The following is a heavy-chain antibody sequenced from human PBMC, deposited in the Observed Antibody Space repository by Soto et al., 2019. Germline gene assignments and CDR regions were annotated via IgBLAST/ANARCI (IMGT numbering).Heavy chain of an antibody. CDR1: GGSFTSNNW. J-gene: IGHJ4*02. CDR2: IYRTGST. D-gene: IGHD1-7*01. V-gene: IGHV4-4*02. CDR3: ESRDPGTSVDY. Sequence: SETLSLTCAVSGGSFTSNNWWTWVRQPPGQGLEWIGEIYRTGSTNYNPSLKSRVTISLDKSENQFSLKVTSLTAADTAVYYCESRDPGTSVDYWGQGTLVTVSS.